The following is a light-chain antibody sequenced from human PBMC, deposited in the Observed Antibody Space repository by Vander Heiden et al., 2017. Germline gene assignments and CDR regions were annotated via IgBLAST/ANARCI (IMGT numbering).Light chain of an antibody. J-gene: IGKJ4*01. CDR3: QQSYSTTALT. CDR2: AAS. V-gene: IGKV1-39*01. Sequence: DIPMTQSPSSLSASVGDRVTLPSPASQSMSNYSNWYQQKTGKAPKLLIYAASSLHSGVPSKLSGSGAETEFTLPTSSLQPEDFATYYCQQSYSTTALTFGGGTKVEIK. CDR1: QSMSNY.